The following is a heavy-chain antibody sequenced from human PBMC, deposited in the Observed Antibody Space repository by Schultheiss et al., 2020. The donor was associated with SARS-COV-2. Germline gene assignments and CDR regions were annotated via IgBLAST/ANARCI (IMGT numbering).Heavy chain of an antibody. CDR2: INPNSGGT. V-gene: IGHV1-2*02. CDR1: GYTLTELS. CDR3: ARGRAAVEDY. J-gene: IGHJ4*02. Sequence: ASVKVSCKVSGYTLTELSMHWVRQAPGQGLEWMGWINPNSGGTNYAQKFQGRVTMTRDTSISTAYMELSSLRSEDTAVYYCARGRAAVEDYWGQGTLVTVSS. D-gene: IGHD6-13*01.